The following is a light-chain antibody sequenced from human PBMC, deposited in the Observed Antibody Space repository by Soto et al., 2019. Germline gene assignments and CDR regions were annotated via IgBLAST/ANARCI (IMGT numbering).Light chain of an antibody. CDR1: QYVGSR. CDR3: HQRQSWPRT. J-gene: IGKJ1*01. CDR2: YMS. Sequence: EIVLTQSPATLSSSPGETATLSCRASQYVGSRLAWYQHKPGQAPRLLIYYMSKRATGIPARFSGSGSGTDVTLPISSLAPDDFAIYYCHQRQSWPRTFGQGTKVEIK. V-gene: IGKV3-11*01.